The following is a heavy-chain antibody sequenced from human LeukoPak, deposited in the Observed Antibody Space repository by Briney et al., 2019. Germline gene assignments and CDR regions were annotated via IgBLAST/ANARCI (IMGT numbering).Heavy chain of an antibody. CDR2: IYPGDSDT. Sequence: GESLKISCKGFGYSFTSYWVGWVRQMPGKGLEWMGIIYPGDSDTRYSPSFQGQVTISADKSISTAYLQWSSLKASDTAMYYCARQAVPVAKYFQHWGQGTLVTVSS. V-gene: IGHV5-51*01. D-gene: IGHD2-2*01. CDR1: GYSFTSYW. J-gene: IGHJ1*01. CDR3: ARQAVPVAKYFQH.